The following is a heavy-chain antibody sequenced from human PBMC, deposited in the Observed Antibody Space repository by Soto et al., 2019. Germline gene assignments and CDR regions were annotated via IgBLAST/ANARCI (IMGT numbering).Heavy chain of an antibody. Sequence: QPGGSLRLSCEASGFTFSGFDMHWVRQPTGKGLEWVSTIGTAGDTYYAVSVKGRFTISRDNAKNSLSLQMNSLRAGDTAVYFCARGQEVGAHFFDSWGQGTQVPVSP. CDR2: IGTAGDT. CDR1: GFTFSGFD. CDR3: ARGQEVGAHFFDS. J-gene: IGHJ4*02. V-gene: IGHV3-13*01. D-gene: IGHD2-15*01.